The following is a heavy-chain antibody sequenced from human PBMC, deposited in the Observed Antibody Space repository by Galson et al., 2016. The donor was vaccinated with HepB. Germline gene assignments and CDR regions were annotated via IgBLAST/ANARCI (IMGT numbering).Heavy chain of an antibody. CDR2: IKSKTDGGTI. V-gene: IGHV3-15*01. CDR3: TALFYNYGFDGDY. CDR1: GFTLSSAN. Sequence: SLRLSCAASGFTLSSANMSWVRQAPGKGLEWVGRIKSKTDGGTIDYAAPVKGRFTISRDDSTNTLYLHMNSLKTEDTAFYYCTALFYNYGFDGDYWGQGTLVTVSS. D-gene: IGHD5-18*01. J-gene: IGHJ4*02.